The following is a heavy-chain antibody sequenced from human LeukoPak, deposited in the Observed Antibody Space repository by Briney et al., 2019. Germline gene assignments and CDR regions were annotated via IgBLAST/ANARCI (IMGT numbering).Heavy chain of an antibody. D-gene: IGHD3-16*02. CDR3: ARDPNYVWGSYRLFDY. V-gene: IGHV1-18*01. Sequence: ASEKVSCKASGYTVTSYGISGVRQATGQWLEWMGWISAYNGNTNYAQKLQGRVTMTTDTSTSTAYMELRSLRSDDTAVYYCARDPNYVWGSYRLFDYWGQGTLVTVSS. J-gene: IGHJ4*02. CDR1: GYTVTSYG. CDR2: ISAYNGNT.